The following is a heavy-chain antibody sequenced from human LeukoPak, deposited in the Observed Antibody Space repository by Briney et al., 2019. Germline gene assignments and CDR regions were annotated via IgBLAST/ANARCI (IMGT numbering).Heavy chain of an antibody. J-gene: IGHJ4*02. CDR3: ARSVRDIVMWYYFDY. V-gene: IGHV4-59*01. D-gene: IGHD2-15*01. Sequence: PSETLSLTRTVSGGSISSYCWSWIRQPPGKGLEWIGYIYYSGSTNYNPSLKSRVTISVDTSKNQFSLKLSSVTAADTAVYYCARSVRDIVMWYYFDYWGQGTLVTVSS. CDR1: GGSISSYC. CDR2: IYYSGST.